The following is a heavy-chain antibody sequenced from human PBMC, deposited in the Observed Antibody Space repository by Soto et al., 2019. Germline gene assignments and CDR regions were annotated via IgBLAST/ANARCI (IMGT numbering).Heavy chain of an antibody. J-gene: IGHJ4*02. CDR2: VDWDDDK. V-gene: IGHV2-70*04. CDR3: ARTGRYSSSYFEY. CDR1: GFSLITSGLR. D-gene: IGHD4-4*01. Sequence: YGRTRVKPTRALALTCTISGFSLITSGLRVSWISKPPGKALEWLARVDWDDDKLYNTSLQTRLTISKDTSKNQVVLTMTNMDPVDTATYYCARTGRYSSSYFEYWGQGIRVTVSS.